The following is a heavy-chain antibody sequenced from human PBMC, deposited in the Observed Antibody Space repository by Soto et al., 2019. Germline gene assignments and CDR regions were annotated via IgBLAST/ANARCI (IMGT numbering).Heavy chain of an antibody. D-gene: IGHD2-15*01. J-gene: IGHJ4*02. CDR1: GITLSDQY. V-gene: IGHV3-72*01. CDR2: TRNKANSYTT. CDR3: ARDWSHCSGGNCYSRFDY. Sequence: EVQLVESGGGLVQPGGSLRLSCAGSGITLSDQYMDWVRQAPGKGLEWIGRTRNKANSYTTEYAPSVKGRFTISRDDSKNSLYLQMNSLTTDVTAMFYCARDWSHCSGGNCYSRFDYWGQGTLVTVFS.